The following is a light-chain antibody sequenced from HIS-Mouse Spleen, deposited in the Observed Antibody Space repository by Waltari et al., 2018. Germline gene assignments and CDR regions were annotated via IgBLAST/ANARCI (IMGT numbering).Light chain of an antibody. J-gene: IGLJ1*01. Sequence: QSVLTQPHSASGTPGQRVTISCSGSSSNIGSNYVYWYHQLPGTAPKPLIYRNNQRPSGVPDRFSGSKSGTSASLAISGLRSEDEADYYCAAWDDSLSGYVFGTGTKVTVL. CDR2: RNN. CDR1: SSNIGSNY. V-gene: IGLV1-47*01. CDR3: AAWDDSLSGYV.